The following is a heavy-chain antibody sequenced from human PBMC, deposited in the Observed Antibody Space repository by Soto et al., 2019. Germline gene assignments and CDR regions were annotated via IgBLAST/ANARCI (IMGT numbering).Heavy chain of an antibody. Sequence: PSQTLSLTCAISVDSVSSNSAAWNWIRQSPSRGLEWLGRTYYRSKWYSDYAVSVKSRININPDTSKNQFSLHLNSVTPEDTAVYYCAKSWLQQLLLKNNWFDPWGQGTLVTVS. V-gene: IGHV6-1*01. CDR1: VDSVSSNSAA. CDR2: TYYRSKWYS. D-gene: IGHD2-2*01. J-gene: IGHJ5*02. CDR3: AKSWLQQLLLKNNWFDP.